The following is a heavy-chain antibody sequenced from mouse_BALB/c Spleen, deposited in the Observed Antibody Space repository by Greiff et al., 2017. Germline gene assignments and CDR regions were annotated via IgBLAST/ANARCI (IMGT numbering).Heavy chain of an antibody. CDR1: GFTFSSFG. J-gene: IGHJ2*01. CDR2: ISSGSSTI. CDR3: ARSRGYFDY. Sequence: EVQGVESGGGLVQPGGSRKLSCAASGFTFSSFGMHWVRQAPEKGLEWVAYISSGSSTIYYADTVKGRFTISRDNPKNTLFLQMTSLRSEDTAMYYCARSRGYFDYWGQGTTLTVSS. V-gene: IGHV5-17*02.